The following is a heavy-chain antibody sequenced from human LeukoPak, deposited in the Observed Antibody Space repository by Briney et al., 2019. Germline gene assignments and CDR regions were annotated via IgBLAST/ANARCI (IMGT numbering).Heavy chain of an antibody. D-gene: IGHD3-22*01. Sequence: GGSLRLSCAASGFTFSSYGMHWVRQAPGKGLEWAAVISYDGSNKYYADSVKGRFTISRDNSKNTLYLQMISLRADDTAVYYCAKDPTYDSSGAGAFDIWGQGTMVTVSS. J-gene: IGHJ3*02. CDR3: AKDPTYDSSGAGAFDI. CDR1: GFTFSSYG. CDR2: ISYDGSNK. V-gene: IGHV3-30*18.